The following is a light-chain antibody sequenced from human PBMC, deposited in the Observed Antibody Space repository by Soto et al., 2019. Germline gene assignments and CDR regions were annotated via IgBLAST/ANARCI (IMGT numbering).Light chain of an antibody. Sequence: QSVLTQSRSVSGSPGQSVTISCAGTSGDVGGYNFVSWYQQYPGRAPKLMIYDVTKRPSGVPARFSGSKSGNTASLTISGLQAEDEAEYYCCSYAGTYNYVFGTGTQLTVL. CDR1: SGDVGGYNF. CDR2: DVT. J-gene: IGLJ1*01. CDR3: CSYAGTYNYV. V-gene: IGLV2-11*01.